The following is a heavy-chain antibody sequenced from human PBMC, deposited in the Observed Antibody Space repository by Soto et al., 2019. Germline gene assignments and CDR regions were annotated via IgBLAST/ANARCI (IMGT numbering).Heavy chain of an antibody. D-gene: IGHD6-6*01. CDR3: ARDIQYSNYIDY. Sequence: SETLSLTCTVSGGSISSGGYYWSWFRQHPGKGVEWIQYIYYTGSTYYISSLKSRVTIPVDTSKSQCSLKLSSVNAADTDVYYCARDIQYSNYIDYWGQGTLVTVSS. CDR1: GGSISSGGYY. V-gene: IGHV4-31*03. CDR2: IYYTGST. J-gene: IGHJ4*02.